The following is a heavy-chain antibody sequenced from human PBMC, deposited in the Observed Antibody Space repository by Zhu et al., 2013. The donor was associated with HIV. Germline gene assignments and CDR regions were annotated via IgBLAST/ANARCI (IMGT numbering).Heavy chain of an antibody. J-gene: IGHJ3*02. Sequence: QVQLVQSGAEVKKPGSSVKVSCKASGGTFSSYAISWVRQAPGQGLEWMGGIIPIFGTANYAQKFQGRVTITADESTSTAYMELSSLRSEDTAVYYCARGGELGRYYYDSSGYYPLDAFDIWGQGTMVTVSS. CDR2: IIPIFGTA. D-gene: IGHD3-22*01. CDR3: ARGGELGRYYYDSSGYYPLDAFDI. CDR1: GGTFSSYA. V-gene: IGHV1-69*01.